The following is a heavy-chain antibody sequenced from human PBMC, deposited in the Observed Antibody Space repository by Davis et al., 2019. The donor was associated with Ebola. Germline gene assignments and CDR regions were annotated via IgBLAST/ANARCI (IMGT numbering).Heavy chain of an antibody. CDR3: ARGGFRDY. D-gene: IGHD5-12*01. CDR2: IYYSGST. J-gene: IGHJ4*02. CDR1: GGSISSSSYY. V-gene: IGHV4-39*01. Sequence: MPSETLSLTCTVSGGSISSSSYYWGWIRQPPGKGLEWIGSIYYSGSTYYNPSLKSRVTISVDTSKNQFSLKLSSVTAADTAVYYCARGGFRDYWGQGTLVTVSS.